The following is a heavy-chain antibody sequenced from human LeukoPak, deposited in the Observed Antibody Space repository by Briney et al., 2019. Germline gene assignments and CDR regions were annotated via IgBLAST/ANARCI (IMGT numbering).Heavy chain of an antibody. CDR3: ARELRGHGYYYGMDV. Sequence: ASVKVSCKASGYAFTSYGISWVRQAPGQGLEWMGWISAYNGNTNYAQKLQGRVTMTTDTSTSTAYMELRSLRSDDTAVYYCARELRGHGYYYGMDVWGQGTTVTVSS. CDR2: ISAYNGNT. CDR1: GYAFTSYG. J-gene: IGHJ6*02. V-gene: IGHV1-18*01.